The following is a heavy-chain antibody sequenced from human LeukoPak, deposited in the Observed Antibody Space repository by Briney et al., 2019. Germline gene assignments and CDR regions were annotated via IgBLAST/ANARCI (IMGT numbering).Heavy chain of an antibody. J-gene: IGHJ6*03. CDR1: GGSISSYY. CDR2: IYPSGST. CDR3: ARVGAVAAIPYYYYYMDV. V-gene: IGHV4-4*07. D-gene: IGHD6-19*01. Sequence: PSETLSLTCTVSGGSISSYYWSWIRQPAGKGLEWIGRIYPSGSTNYNPSLKSRVTMSVDTSKNQFSLKLSSVTAADTAVYYCARVGAVAAIPYYYYYMDVWGKGTTVTVSS.